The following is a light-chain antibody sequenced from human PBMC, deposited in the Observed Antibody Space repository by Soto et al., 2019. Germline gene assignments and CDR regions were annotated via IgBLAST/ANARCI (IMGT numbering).Light chain of an antibody. V-gene: IGKV3D-7*01. CDR2: DAS. CDR3: QQCLRVPLT. CDR1: QSVSSSY. Sequence: PGERVTLSCRASQSVSSSYLTWYQQKPGQAPRLLIYDASNRATGIPARFSGSGSGTDFTLTISSVQPEDFATYFCQQCLRVPLTFGGGTKVDIK. J-gene: IGKJ4*01.